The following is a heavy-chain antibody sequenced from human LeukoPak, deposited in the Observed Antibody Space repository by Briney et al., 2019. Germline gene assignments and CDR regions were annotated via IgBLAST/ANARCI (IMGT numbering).Heavy chain of an antibody. V-gene: IGHV1-69*01. Sequence: PGGSLRLSCAASGFTFSSYAISWVRQAPGQGLEWMGGIIPIFGTANYAQKFQGRVTITADESTSTAYMELSSLRSEDTAVYYCAKSDRDSSGYYSLDAFDIWGQGTMVTVSS. CDR2: IIPIFGTA. J-gene: IGHJ3*02. D-gene: IGHD3-22*01. CDR3: AKSDRDSSGYYSLDAFDI. CDR1: GFTFSSYA.